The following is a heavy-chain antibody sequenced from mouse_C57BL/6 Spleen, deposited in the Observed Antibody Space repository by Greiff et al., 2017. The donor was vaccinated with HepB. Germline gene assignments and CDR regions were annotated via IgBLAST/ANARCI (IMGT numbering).Heavy chain of an antibody. D-gene: IGHD5-1*01. CDR3: AKSTWYFDV. V-gene: IGHV1-42*01. Sequence: VQLKESGPELVKPGASVKISCKASGYSFTGYYMNWVKQSPEKSLEWIGEINPSTGGTTYNQKFKAKATLTVDKSSSTAYMQLKSLTSEDSAVYYCAKSTWYFDVWGTGTTVTVSS. CDR2: INPSTGGT. CDR1: GYSFTGYY. J-gene: IGHJ1*03.